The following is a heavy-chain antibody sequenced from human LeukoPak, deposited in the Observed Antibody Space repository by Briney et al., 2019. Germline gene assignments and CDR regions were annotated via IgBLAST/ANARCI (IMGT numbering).Heavy chain of an antibody. D-gene: IGHD6-6*01. Sequence: GESLKISCKGSGYSFTSYWIGWVRQMPGKGLEWMGIIYPGDSDTRYSPSFQGRVTISADKSISTAYLQWSSLKASDTAMYYCARRSFEYSSSLSWFDPWGQGTLVTVSS. V-gene: IGHV5-51*01. CDR2: IYPGDSDT. J-gene: IGHJ5*02. CDR1: GYSFTSYW. CDR3: ARRSFEYSSSLSWFDP.